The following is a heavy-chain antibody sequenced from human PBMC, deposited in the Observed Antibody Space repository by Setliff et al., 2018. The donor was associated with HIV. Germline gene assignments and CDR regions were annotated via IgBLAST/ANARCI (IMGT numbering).Heavy chain of an antibody. Sequence: PSETLSLTCTVSGGSITSTTYYWGWIRQPPGKGLEWIGTIHYTGNTYHNPSLKSRVTISVEASKNQISLKLTAVTAADTAVYYCATKGAEWELPDMIFDSWGQATLVTVYS. CDR1: GGSITSTTYY. CDR3: ATKGAEWELPDMIFDS. V-gene: IGHV4-39*01. CDR2: IHYTGNT. D-gene: IGHD1-26*01. J-gene: IGHJ4*02.